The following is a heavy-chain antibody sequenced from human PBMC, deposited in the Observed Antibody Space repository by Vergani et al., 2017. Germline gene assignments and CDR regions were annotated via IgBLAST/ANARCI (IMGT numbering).Heavy chain of an antibody. CDR2: ISSSSSTI. V-gene: IGHV3-48*01. Sequence: EVQLVESGGGLVQPGGSLRLSCAASGFTFSSYSMNWVRQAPGKGLEWVSYISSSSSTIYYADSVKGRFTISRDNAKNSLYLQMNSLRAEDTAVYYCARDLHWPPDTYYYMDVWGKGTTVTVSS. D-gene: IGHD1-1*01. CDR1: GFTFSSYS. CDR3: ARDLHWPPDTYYYMDV. J-gene: IGHJ6*03.